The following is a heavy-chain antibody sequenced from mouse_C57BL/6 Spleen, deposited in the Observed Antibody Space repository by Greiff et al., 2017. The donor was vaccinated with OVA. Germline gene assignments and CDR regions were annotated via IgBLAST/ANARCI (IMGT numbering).Heavy chain of an antibody. D-gene: IGHD2-5*01. Sequence: VQLQQSGTVLARPGASVKMSCKTSGYTFTSYWMHWVNQRPGQGLEWIGAIYPGNSDTSYNQKFKGKAKLTAVTSASTAYMELSSLTNEDSAVYYCTRVRSNYGYWYFDVWGTGTTVTVSS. CDR3: TRVRSNYGYWYFDV. CDR2: IYPGNSDT. J-gene: IGHJ1*03. V-gene: IGHV1-5*01. CDR1: GYTFTSYW.